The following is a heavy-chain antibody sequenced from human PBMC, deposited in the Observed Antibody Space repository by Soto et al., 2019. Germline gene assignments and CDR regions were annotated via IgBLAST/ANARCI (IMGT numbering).Heavy chain of an antibody. J-gene: IGHJ6*02. CDR3: ARVCRYYYGSGSYYPSMDV. V-gene: IGHV4-34*01. CDR2: INHSGST. Sequence: SETLSLTCAVYGGSFSGYYWSWIRQPPGKGLEWIGEINHSGSTNYNPSLKSRVTISVDTSKNQSSLKLSSVADADTAVYYCARVCRYYYGSGSYYPSMDVWGQGTTVTVSS. CDR1: GGSFSGYY. D-gene: IGHD3-10*01.